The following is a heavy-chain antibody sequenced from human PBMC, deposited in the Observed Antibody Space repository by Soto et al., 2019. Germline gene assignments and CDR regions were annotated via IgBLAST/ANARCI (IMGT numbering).Heavy chain of an antibody. D-gene: IGHD2-15*01. CDR3: ARGRAGFFVSGRGDKWFDP. CDR1: GGSISSGGYY. V-gene: IGHV4-31*03. J-gene: IGHJ5*02. CDR2: IYYSGST. Sequence: QVQLQESGPGLVKPSQTLSLTCTVSGGSISSGGYYWSWIRQHPGKGLEWIGYIYYSGSTYYNPFFKSRVTISVDTSKNQFPLKLSSVTAADTARYYCARGRAGFFVSGRGDKWFDPWGQGTLATVSS.